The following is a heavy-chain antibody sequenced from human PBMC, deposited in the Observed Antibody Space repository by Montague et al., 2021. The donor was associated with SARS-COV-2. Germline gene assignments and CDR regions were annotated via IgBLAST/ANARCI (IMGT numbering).Heavy chain of an antibody. CDR3: ARLVGVESNRRDYFNY. D-gene: IGHD1-14*01. Sequence: SLRLSCAASGFTFSDYYMSWIRQAPGKGLEWVSYISGRGSYTDYADSVKGRFTISRDNARKSLYLEMNSLRAEDTAVYYCARLVGVESNRRDYFNYWSQGTLVTVSS. J-gene: IGHJ4*02. CDR2: ISGRGSYT. CDR1: GFTFSDYY. V-gene: IGHV3-11*03.